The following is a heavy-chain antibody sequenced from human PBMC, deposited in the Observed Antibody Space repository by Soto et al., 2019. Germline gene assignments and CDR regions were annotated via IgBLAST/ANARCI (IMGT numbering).Heavy chain of an antibody. V-gene: IGHV4-59*01. Sequence: PSETLSLTCTVSGGSISSYYWSWIRQPPGEGLEWIGYIYYSGSTNYNPSLKSRVTISVDTSKNQFSLKLNSVTAADTAVYYCAREVVPAATDYYYYYYMDVWGKGTTVTVS. CDR3: AREVVPAATDYYYYYYMDV. CDR2: IYYSGST. CDR1: GGSISSYY. D-gene: IGHD2-15*01. J-gene: IGHJ6*03.